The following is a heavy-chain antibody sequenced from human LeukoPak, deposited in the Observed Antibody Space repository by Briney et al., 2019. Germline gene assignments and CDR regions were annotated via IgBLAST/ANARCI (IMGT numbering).Heavy chain of an antibody. CDR2: IIPILGIA. V-gene: IGHV1-69*02. Sequence: ASVKVSCKASGGTFSSYTISWVRQAPGQGLEWMGRIIPILGIANYAQKFQGRVTITADKSTSTAYMQLSSLRSEDTAVYYCARALRSTTTIDYWGQGTLVTVSS. J-gene: IGHJ4*02. CDR1: GGTFSSYT. CDR3: ARALRSTTTIDY. D-gene: IGHD1-1*01.